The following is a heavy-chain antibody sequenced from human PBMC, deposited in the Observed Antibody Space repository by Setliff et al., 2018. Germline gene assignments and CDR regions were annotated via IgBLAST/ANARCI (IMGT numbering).Heavy chain of an antibody. Sequence: SVKVSCKASGGTFNTYAISWVRQAPGQGLEWMGGIIPIFGTTNYAQKFQGRVMITADESTSTAYMELSSLRSEDTAVYYCARDFLGIHIDHGNALDDYWGQGTLVTVSS. CDR1: GGTFNTYA. CDR3: ARDFLGIHIDHGNALDDY. J-gene: IGHJ4*02. D-gene: IGHD4-17*01. V-gene: IGHV1-69*13. CDR2: IIPIFGTT.